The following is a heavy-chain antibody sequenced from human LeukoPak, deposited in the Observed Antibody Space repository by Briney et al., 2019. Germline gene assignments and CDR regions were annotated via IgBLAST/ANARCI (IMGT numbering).Heavy chain of an antibody. J-gene: IGHJ3*02. D-gene: IGHD3-22*01. CDR1: GGSISSGDYY. V-gene: IGHV4-30-4*08. Sequence: SQTLSLTCTVSGGSISSGDYYWSWIRQPPGKGLEWIGYIYYSGSTYYNPSLKSRVTISVDTSKNQFSLKLSSVTAADTAVYYCARGVYYDSSGYYLGSYDAFDIWGQGTMVTVSS. CDR3: ARGVYYDSSGYYLGSYDAFDI. CDR2: IYYSGST.